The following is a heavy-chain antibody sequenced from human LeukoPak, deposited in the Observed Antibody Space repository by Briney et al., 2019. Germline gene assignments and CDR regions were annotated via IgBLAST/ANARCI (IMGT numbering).Heavy chain of an antibody. J-gene: IGHJ4*02. CDR3: AKDGDDIVVVPAAIGPDY. D-gene: IGHD2-2*01. CDR1: GFTFSSYA. Sequence: PEGSLRLSCAASGFTFSSYAMSWVRQAPGKGLEWVSAISGSGGSTYYADSVKGRFTISRDNSKNTLYLQMNSLRAEDTAVYYCAKDGDDIVVVPAAIGPDYWGQGTLVTVSS. V-gene: IGHV3-23*01. CDR2: ISGSGGST.